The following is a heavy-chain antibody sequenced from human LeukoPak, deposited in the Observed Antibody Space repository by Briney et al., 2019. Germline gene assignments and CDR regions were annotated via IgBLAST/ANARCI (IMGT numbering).Heavy chain of an antibody. V-gene: IGHV1-18*01. Sequence: ASVKVSCKAPGYTFTSYGISWVRQAPGQGLEWMGWISAYNGNTNYAQKLQGRVTMTTDTSTSTAYMELRSLRSDDTAVYYCARYSSSSYYYYGMDVWGQGTTVTVSS. CDR3: ARYSSSSYYYYGMDV. CDR2: ISAYNGNT. D-gene: IGHD6-13*01. CDR1: GYTFTSYG. J-gene: IGHJ6*02.